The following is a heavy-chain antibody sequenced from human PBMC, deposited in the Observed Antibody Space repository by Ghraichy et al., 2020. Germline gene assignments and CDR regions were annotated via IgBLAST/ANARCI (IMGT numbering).Heavy chain of an antibody. J-gene: IGHJ4*02. Sequence: SLRLSCAASGFTFDDYAMHWVRQAPGKGLEWVSGISWNSGSIGYADSVKGRFTISRDNAKNSLYLQMNSLRAEDTALYYCAKDMEYQLLYEFDYWGQGTLVTVSS. V-gene: IGHV3-9*01. CDR3: AKDMEYQLLYEFDY. CDR1: GFTFDDYA. CDR2: ISWNSGSI. D-gene: IGHD2-2*02.